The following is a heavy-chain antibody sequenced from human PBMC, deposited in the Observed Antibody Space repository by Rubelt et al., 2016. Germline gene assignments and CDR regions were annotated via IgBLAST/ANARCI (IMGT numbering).Heavy chain of an antibody. Sequence: QVQLQQWGAGLLKPSETLSLTCAVYAGSFSGYYWSWIRQPPGKGLEWIGEINHSGSTDYNPSLKSRVTISVATSTNQFSLKLTSVTAADTAVYYCARHDYYDTSGYPYWGQGTLVTVSS. CDR3: ARHDYYDTSGYPY. D-gene: IGHD3-22*01. CDR1: AGSFSGYY. CDR2: INHSGST. V-gene: IGHV4-34*01. J-gene: IGHJ4*02.